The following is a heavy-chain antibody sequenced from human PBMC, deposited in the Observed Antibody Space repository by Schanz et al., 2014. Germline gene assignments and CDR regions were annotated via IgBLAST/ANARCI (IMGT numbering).Heavy chain of an antibody. J-gene: IGHJ6*04. V-gene: IGHV3-11*04. CDR3: ARDLSSLIQGDV. CDR2: ISSSSGTI. Sequence: VQLLESGGGLVQPGGSLRLSCAASGLTFSDYYMSWIRQAPGKGLEWVSYISSSSGTIYYADSVKGRFTISRDNAKNSPYLQMNGLRAEDTAVYVCARDLSSLIQGDVWGKGTTVTVSS. CDR1: GLTFSDYY. D-gene: IGHD2-2*01.